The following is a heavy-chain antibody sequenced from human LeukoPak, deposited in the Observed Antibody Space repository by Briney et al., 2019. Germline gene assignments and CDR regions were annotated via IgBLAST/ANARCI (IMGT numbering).Heavy chain of an antibody. Sequence: PGGSLRLSCAASGFTFSSYGMYWVRQAPGKGLEWVAFIRYDGNNKYYGDSVKGRFTISRDNSKNTLYLEMKSLRAEDTAVYHCAKVSVENAFDIWGQGTIVTVSS. D-gene: IGHD1-1*01. CDR2: IRYDGNNK. CDR3: AKVSVENAFDI. CDR1: GFTFSSYG. J-gene: IGHJ3*02. V-gene: IGHV3-30*02.